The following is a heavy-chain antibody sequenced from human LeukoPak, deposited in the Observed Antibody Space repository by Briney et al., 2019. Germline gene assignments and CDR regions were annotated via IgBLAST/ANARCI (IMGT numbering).Heavy chain of an antibody. CDR1: GFTFSSYG. V-gene: IGHV3-33*01. J-gene: IGHJ4*02. Sequence: GGSLRLSCAASGFTFSSYGMHWVRQAPGKGLEWVAVIWYDGSNKYYADSVKGRFTISRDNSKNTLYLQMNSLRAEDTAVYYCARRSTSCCAFDYWGQGTLVTVSS. CDR2: IWYDGSNK. CDR3: ARRSTSCCAFDY. D-gene: IGHD2-2*01.